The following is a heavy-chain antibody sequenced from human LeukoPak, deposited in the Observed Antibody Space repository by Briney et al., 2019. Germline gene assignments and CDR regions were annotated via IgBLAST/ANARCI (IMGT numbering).Heavy chain of an antibody. J-gene: IGHJ3*02. Sequence: GGSLRLSCAASGFTFSSYGMHWVRQAPGKGLEWVAFIRYGGSNKYYADSVKGRFTISRDNSKNTLYLQMNSLRAEDTAVYYCAKDDYGGNSFQGDAFDIWGQGTMVTVSS. CDR3: AKDDYGGNSFQGDAFDI. D-gene: IGHD4-23*01. CDR1: GFTFSSYG. CDR2: IRYGGSNK. V-gene: IGHV3-30*02.